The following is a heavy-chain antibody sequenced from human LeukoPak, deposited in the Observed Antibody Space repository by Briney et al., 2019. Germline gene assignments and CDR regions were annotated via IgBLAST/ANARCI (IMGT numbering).Heavy chain of an antibody. Sequence: GGSLRLSCAASGFTFSSYGMHWVRQAPGKGLEWVAFIRYDGSNKYYADSVKGRFTISRDNSKNTLYLQMNSLRAEDTAVYYCAKGGYDFWSGYSPNFDYWGQGTLVTVSS. D-gene: IGHD3-3*01. J-gene: IGHJ4*02. CDR2: IRYDGSNK. CDR1: GFTFSSYG. V-gene: IGHV3-30*02. CDR3: AKGGYDFWSGYSPNFDY.